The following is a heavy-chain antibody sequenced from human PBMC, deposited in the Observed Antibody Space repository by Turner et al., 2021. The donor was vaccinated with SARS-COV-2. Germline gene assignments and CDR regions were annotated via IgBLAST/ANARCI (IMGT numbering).Heavy chain of an antibody. CDR2: IWYDGSQK. CDR1: RFSFSSHA. CDR3: ARHGAANGNYYYHGLDV. J-gene: IGHJ6*02. D-gene: IGHD6-13*01. Sequence: QVQLVESGGGVVLPGRSLRLSCAASRFSFSSHAMHWVRQAPGKGLEWVAVIWYDGSQKYHAASVRGRFTISRDNSRNTLYLKMDSLRVEDTGVYYCARHGAANGNYYYHGLDVWGRGTKVTASS. V-gene: IGHV3-33*03.